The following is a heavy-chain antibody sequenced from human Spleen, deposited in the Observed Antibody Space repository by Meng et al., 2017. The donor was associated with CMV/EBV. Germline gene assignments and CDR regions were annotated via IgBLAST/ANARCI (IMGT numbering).Heavy chain of an antibody. Sequence: LPVTTSGPGRVKPSGPLPLTLTVSGGSIRSSSYYWGWIRQPPGKGLEWIGSIYYSGSTYYNPSLKSRVTISVDTSKNQFSLKLSSVTAADTAVYYCARDILKQLALRDYWGQGTLVTVSS. D-gene: IGHD6-6*01. CDR1: GGSIRSSSYY. CDR3: ARDILKQLALRDY. CDR2: IYYSGST. V-gene: IGHV4-39*07. J-gene: IGHJ4*02.